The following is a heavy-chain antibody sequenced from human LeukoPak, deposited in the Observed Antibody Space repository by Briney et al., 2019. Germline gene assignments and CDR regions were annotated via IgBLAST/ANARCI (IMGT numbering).Heavy chain of an antibody. CDR3: AKSTGYSTTGRDFDS. V-gene: IGHV3-23*01. Sequence: GSLRLSCAASGFTFSSYAMSWVRQAPGKGLEWVSDISGGGATTFYADSVKGRFTISRDNSKNTLYLQLSSLRAEDTAVYYCAKSTGYSTTGRDFDSWGRGTLVTVSS. J-gene: IGHJ4*02. D-gene: IGHD6-13*01. CDR2: ISGGGATT. CDR1: GFTFSSYA.